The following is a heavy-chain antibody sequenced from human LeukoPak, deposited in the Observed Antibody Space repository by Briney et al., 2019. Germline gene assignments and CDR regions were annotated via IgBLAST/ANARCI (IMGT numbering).Heavy chain of an antibody. V-gene: IGHV4-59*01. CDR1: GGSISSYY. D-gene: IGHD6-19*01. CDR2: IYYSGGT. J-gene: IGHJ4*02. CDR3: AAESERWLVRS. Sequence: PSETLSLTCTVSGGSISSYYWSWIRQSPGRGLEWIGYIYYSGGTNYNPSLESRVTISVDTSKNQFSLKLSSVTAADTAVYHCAAESERWLVRSWGQGTLVTVSS.